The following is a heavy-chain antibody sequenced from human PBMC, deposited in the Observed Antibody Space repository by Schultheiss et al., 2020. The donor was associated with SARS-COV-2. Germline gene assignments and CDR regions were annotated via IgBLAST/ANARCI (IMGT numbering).Heavy chain of an antibody. D-gene: IGHD6-19*01. V-gene: IGHV4-4*07. Sequence: SETLSLTCTVSGGSISSYYWSWIRQPAGKGLEWIGRIYSSGSTNYNPSLRIRVTISVDTSKNQFSLKLSSVTAADTAVYYCATSGRWLASRWIDDWGQGTLVTVSS. CDR2: IYSSGST. J-gene: IGHJ4*02. CDR3: ATSGRWLASRWIDD. CDR1: GGSISSYY.